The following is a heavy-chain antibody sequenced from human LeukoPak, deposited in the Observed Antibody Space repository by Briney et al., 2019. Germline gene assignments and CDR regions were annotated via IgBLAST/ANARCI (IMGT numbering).Heavy chain of an antibody. CDR2: IYYSGST. CDR1: GGSISSGGYS. V-gene: IGHV4-30-4*07. J-gene: IGHJ4*02. D-gene: IGHD4-23*01. Sequence: PSQTLSLTCAVSGGSISSGGYSWSWIRQPPGKGLEWIGYIYYSGSTYYNPSLKSRVTISVDTSKNQFSLKLSSVTAADTAVYYCARAARMEDYGGPLDYWGQGTLVTVSS. CDR3: ARAARMEDYGGPLDY.